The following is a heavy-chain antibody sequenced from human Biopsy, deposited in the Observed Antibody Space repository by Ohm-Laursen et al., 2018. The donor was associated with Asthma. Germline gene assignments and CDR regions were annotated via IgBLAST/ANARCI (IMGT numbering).Heavy chain of an antibody. D-gene: IGHD2-2*01. CDR1: GGTFNTYV. V-gene: IGHV1-69*13. J-gene: IGHJ4*02. CDR3: ARKAGSCISRTCYSLDF. CDR2: INSVFGTT. Sequence: GASVNVSCKSLGGTFNTYVIGWVRQAPGQGLEWMGGINSVFGTTTYPQKFPDRVTITADDSTSTVYMELSSLRSEDTAVYYCARKAGSCISRTCYSLDFWGQGTLVTVSS.